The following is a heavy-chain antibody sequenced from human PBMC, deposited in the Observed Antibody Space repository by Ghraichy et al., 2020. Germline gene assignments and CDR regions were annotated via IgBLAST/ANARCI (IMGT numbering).Heavy chain of an antibody. D-gene: IGHD3-22*01. CDR2: IYYSGST. Sequence: SETLSLTCTVSGGSISSSSYYWGWIRQPPGKGLEWIGSIYYSGSTYYNPSLKSRVTISVDTSKNQFSLKLSSVTAADTAVYYCARPVRDSSGYYGGYWYFDLWGRGTLVTVSS. J-gene: IGHJ2*01. V-gene: IGHV4-39*01. CDR1: GGSISSSSYY. CDR3: ARPVRDSSGYYGGYWYFDL.